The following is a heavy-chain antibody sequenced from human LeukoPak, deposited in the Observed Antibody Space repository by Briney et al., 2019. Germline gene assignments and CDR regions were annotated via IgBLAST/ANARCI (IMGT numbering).Heavy chain of an antibody. V-gene: IGHV1-8*01. CDR2: MNPNSGDT. CDR3: ARGYGYYFDY. Sequence: ASVRVSCKASQYTFISYNINWVRQATGQGLEWMGWMNPNSGDTGYAQKFQGRVTMTRDTSISTAYMELSRLRSDDTAVYYCARGYGYYFDYWGQGTLVTVSS. D-gene: IGHD3-10*01. J-gene: IGHJ4*02. CDR1: QYTFISYN.